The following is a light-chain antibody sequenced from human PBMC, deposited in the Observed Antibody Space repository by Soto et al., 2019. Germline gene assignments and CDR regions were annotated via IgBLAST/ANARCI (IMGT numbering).Light chain of an antibody. J-gene: IGKJ1*01. CDR1: QYRNNC. V-gene: IGKV1-39*01. Sequence: EIQVTKSRPSLSASVGDRVTIICRRRQYRNNCLNWYQQRPGKTPKLLIYGASSLQSGDPLRFSGSGSGTDFTLTISSLQPEDDATYYCQKSYSPFWGTCSQGTKVDIK. CDR3: QKSYSPFWGT. CDR2: GAS.